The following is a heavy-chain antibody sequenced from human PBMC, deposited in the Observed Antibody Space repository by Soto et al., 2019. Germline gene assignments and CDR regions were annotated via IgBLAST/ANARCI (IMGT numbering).Heavy chain of an antibody. CDR2: TYYRSKWYN. Sequence: QVELQQSGPGLVRPSQTLSLTCAISGDSVSSNSATWAWIRQSPSRALEWLGKTYYRSKWYNDSAESAKSQIPINSDTSKNQFSLQLNSVTLEDTAVYYCAREGADYVCGHWYFDVWGRGTLVTVSS. CDR1: GDSVSSNSAT. D-gene: IGHD4-17*01. V-gene: IGHV6-1*01. J-gene: IGHJ2*01. CDR3: AREGADYVCGHWYFDV.